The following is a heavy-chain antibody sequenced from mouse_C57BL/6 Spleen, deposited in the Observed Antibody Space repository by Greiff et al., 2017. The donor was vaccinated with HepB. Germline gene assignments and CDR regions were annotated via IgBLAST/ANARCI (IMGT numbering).Heavy chain of an antibody. V-gene: IGHV1-85*01. CDR2: IYPRDGST. Sequence: QVQLQQSGPELVKPGASVKLSCKASGYTFTSYDINWVKQRPGQGLEWIGWIYPRDGSTKYNEKFKGKATLTVDTSSSTAYMELHSLTSEDSAVYFCARSDGGSYWYFDVWGTGTTVTVSS. CDR3: ARSDGGSYWYFDV. J-gene: IGHJ1*03. CDR1: GYTFTSYD. D-gene: IGHD1-1*01.